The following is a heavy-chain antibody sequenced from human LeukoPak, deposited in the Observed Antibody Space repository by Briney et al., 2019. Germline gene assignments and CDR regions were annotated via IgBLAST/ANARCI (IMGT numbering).Heavy chain of an antibody. Sequence: GGSLRLSCAASGFTFSSYAMSWVRQAPGKGLEWVSAISGSGGSTYYADSVKGRFTISRDNSKNTLYLQMNSLRAEDTAVYYCARNGGDWGLFDYWGQGTLVTVSS. V-gene: IGHV3-23*01. CDR3: ARNGGDWGLFDY. J-gene: IGHJ4*02. CDR1: GFTFSSYA. CDR2: ISGSGGST. D-gene: IGHD2-21*01.